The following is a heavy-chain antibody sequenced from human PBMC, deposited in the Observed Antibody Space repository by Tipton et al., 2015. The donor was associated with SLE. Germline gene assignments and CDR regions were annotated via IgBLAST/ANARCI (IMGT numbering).Heavy chain of an antibody. D-gene: IGHD3-3*01. Sequence: QVQLVQSGAEVKKPGASVKVSCKASGYTFASYAMHWVRQDPGQRLEWMGWINAGNGNTKYSQKFQGRVTITRDTSASTAYMELSSLRSEDTAVYYCARPEEFGSYSSDLFYWGQGTLVTVST. CDR1: GYTFASYA. CDR2: INAGNGNT. J-gene: IGHJ4*02. CDR3: ARPEEFGSYSSDLFY. V-gene: IGHV1-3*01.